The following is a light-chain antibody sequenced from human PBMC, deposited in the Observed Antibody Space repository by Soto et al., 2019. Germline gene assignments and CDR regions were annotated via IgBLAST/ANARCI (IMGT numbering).Light chain of an antibody. CDR3: QQYDYSRT. J-gene: IGKJ1*01. CDR1: QNISSS. V-gene: IGKV1-5*01. CDR2: DVS. Sequence: DIQLTQSPSTLSASVGDSVTMTCRASQNISSSLAWYQHKPGKAPTLLMFDVSNLEGGVPSRFSGSGSGTEFTLTISSLHSDDFATYYCQQYDYSRTFGQGTKVDIK.